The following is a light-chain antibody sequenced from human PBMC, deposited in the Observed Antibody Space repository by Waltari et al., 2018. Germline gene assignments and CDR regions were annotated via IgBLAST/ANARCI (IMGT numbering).Light chain of an antibody. J-gene: IGKJ1*01. CDR3: QNHERLPAT. V-gene: IGKV3-20*01. CDR1: QNIGTY. Sequence: LTQSPGTLSLSPGERATLSCRASQNIGTYLVWYQQKPGQPPRRLMYPASRRANGVPDRFSGSGSGTDFSLTISRLEPEDFAVYYCQNHERLPATFGQGTRVEIK. CDR2: PAS.